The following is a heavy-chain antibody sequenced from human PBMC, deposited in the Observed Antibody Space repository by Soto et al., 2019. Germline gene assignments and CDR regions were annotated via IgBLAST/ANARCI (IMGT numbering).Heavy chain of an antibody. J-gene: IGHJ3*02. CDR2: IYWDDDK. CDR1: GFSLSTSGAG. CDR3: AHSSAMIGMDTFDI. Sequence: QITLKESGPTLVKPTQPLTLTCTFSGFSLSTSGAGVGWIRQPPGKALEWLAFIYWDDDKRYSPSLKSRLTITKDTSKNQVVLTMTNMDPVDTATYYCAHSSAMIGMDTFDIWGQGTMVTVSS. D-gene: IGHD3-22*01. V-gene: IGHV2-5*02.